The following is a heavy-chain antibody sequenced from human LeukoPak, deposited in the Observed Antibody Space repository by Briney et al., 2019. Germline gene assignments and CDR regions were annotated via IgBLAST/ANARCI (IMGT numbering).Heavy chain of an antibody. J-gene: IGHJ4*02. CDR3: ASVGYGDYV. D-gene: IGHD4-17*01. Sequence: PSETPSLTCTVSGASINSYYWSWIRQPPGKGLEWIGYIYYSGSTNYNPSLKSRVTISVDTSKNQFSLKLSSVTAADTAVYYCASVGYGDYVWGQGTLVTVSS. CDR2: IYYSGST. V-gene: IGHV4-59*01. CDR1: GASINSYY.